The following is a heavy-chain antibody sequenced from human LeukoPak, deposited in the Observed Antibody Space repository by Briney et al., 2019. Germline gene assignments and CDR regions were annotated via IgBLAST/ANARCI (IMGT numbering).Heavy chain of an antibody. J-gene: IGHJ6*03. CDR2: INWNGGST. CDR1: GFTVSSNY. V-gene: IGHV3-20*04. D-gene: IGHD4-17*01. CDR3: ARTETNYGDYVSYYYYYMDV. Sequence: GSLRLSCAASGFTVSSNYMSWVRQAPGKGLEWVSGINWNGGSTGYADSVKGRFTISRDNAKNSLYLQMNSLRAEDTALYYCARTETNYGDYVSYYYYYMDVWGKGTTVTVSS.